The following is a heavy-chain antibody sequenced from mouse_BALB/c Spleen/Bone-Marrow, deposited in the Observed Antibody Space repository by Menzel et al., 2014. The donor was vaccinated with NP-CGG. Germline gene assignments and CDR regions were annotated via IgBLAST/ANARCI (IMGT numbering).Heavy chain of an antibody. CDR1: GFTFSSYG. D-gene: IGHD2-4*01. J-gene: IGHJ3*01. CDR2: ITSGGSYT. Sequence: EVQGVESGGDLVKPGGSLKLSCAASGFTFSSYGVSWVRQTPDKRLEWVATITSGGSYTYYPDSVKGRFTISRDNAKNPLYLQMSSLKSEDTAMYYCARRDYDYDGPWFAYWGQGTLVTVSA. V-gene: IGHV5-6*01. CDR3: ARRDYDYDGPWFAY.